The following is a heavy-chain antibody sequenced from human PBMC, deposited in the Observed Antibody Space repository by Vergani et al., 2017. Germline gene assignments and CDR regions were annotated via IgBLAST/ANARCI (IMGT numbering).Heavy chain of an antibody. V-gene: IGHV3-21*01. CDR2: ISSSSSYI. J-gene: IGHJ4*02. Sequence: EVQLVESGGGLVKPGGSLRLSCAASGFPFSSYSMNWVRRAPGKGLKWVSSISSSSSYIYYADSVKGRFTISRDNAKNSLYLQMNSLRAEDTAVYYCARVKVGATYDYWGQGTLVTVSS. CDR3: ARVKVGATYDY. CDR1: GFPFSSYS. D-gene: IGHD1-26*01.